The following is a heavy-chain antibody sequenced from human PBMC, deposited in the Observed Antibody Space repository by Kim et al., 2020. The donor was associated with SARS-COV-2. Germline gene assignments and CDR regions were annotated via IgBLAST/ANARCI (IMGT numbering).Heavy chain of an antibody. CDR3: ARDYGSGSFGY. Sequence: TYYNPSLTSRVTISVDTSKNQFSLKLSSVTAADTAVYYCARDYGSGSFGYWGQGTLVTVSS. V-gene: IGHV4-39*07. D-gene: IGHD3-10*01. J-gene: IGHJ4*02. CDR2: T.